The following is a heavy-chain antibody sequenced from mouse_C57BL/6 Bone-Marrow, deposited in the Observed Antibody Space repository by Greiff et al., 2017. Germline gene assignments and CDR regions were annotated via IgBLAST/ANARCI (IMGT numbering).Heavy chain of an antibody. J-gene: IGHJ1*03. CDR1: GFTFSDAW. D-gene: IGHD1-1*01. CDR2: IRNKANNHAT. Sequence: EVKVEESGGGLVQPGGSMKLSCAASGFTFSDAWMDWVRQSPEKGLEWVAEIRNKANNHATYYAESVKERFTISSDDSKSSVYLQKNSLRAEDTGIYYCTRLQGELRTVGDWYFDVWGTGTTVTVSS. CDR3: TRLQGELRTVGDWYFDV. V-gene: IGHV6-6*01.